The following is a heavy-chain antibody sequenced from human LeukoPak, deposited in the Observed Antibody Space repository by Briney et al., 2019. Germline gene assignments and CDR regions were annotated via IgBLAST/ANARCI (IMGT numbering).Heavy chain of an antibody. CDR2: ISSNGGST. CDR1: GFTFSSYA. J-gene: IGHJ6*03. CDR3: ARENYSSSYYYYYMGV. D-gene: IGHD6-6*01. Sequence: PGGSLRLSCAASGFTFSSYAMHWVRQAPGKGLEYVSAISSNGGSTYYANSVKGRFTISRDNSKNTLYLQMGSLRAEDMAVYYCARENYSSSYYYYYMGVWGKGTTVTVSS. V-gene: IGHV3-64*01.